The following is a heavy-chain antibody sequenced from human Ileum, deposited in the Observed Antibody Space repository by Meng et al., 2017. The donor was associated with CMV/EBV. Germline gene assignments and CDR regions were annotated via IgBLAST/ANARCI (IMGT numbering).Heavy chain of an antibody. CDR2: ISSSGSTK. D-gene: IGHD2-2*01. V-gene: IGHV3-11*01. J-gene: IGHJ4*02. CDR3: ARDCSGSDYCYVWSVHFEY. Sequence: FSDYYMAWVHQAPGKGLEWISFISSSGSTKFYADSVRGRFTISRDNAQNSLYLEINPLRPEDTAVYYCARDCSGSDYCYVWSVHFEYWGQGTLVTVSS. CDR1: FSDYY.